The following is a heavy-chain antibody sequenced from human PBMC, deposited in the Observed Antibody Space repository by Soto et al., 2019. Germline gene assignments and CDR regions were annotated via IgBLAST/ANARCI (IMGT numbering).Heavy chain of an antibody. Sequence: EVQLVESGGDLVKPGGSLRLSCTASGFTFYNTWMSWVRQAPGKGLEWVGRVKSKTDGGATDYTAPVKGRFTISRDDSQNTLYLQMKSLQTDDTAVYYCTTDRRSGYDPQFDFWGQGTLVTVSS. CDR1: GFTFYNTW. D-gene: IGHD5-12*01. CDR2: VKSKTDGGAT. CDR3: TTDRRSGYDPQFDF. J-gene: IGHJ4*02. V-gene: IGHV3-15*01.